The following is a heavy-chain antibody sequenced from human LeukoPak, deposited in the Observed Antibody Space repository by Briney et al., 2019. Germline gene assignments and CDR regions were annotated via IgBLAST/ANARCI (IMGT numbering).Heavy chain of an antibody. Sequence: GGSLRLSCAASGFTFSSYGMHWVRQAPGKGLEWVAVIWYDGSNKYYADSVKGRFTISRDNSKSTLYLQMNSLRAEDMAVYYCAKGGRRAVVVRSYYMDVWGKGTTVTVSS. CDR1: GFTFSSYG. CDR2: IWYDGSNK. D-gene: IGHD2-2*01. J-gene: IGHJ6*03. CDR3: AKGGRRAVVVRSYYMDV. V-gene: IGHV3-33*06.